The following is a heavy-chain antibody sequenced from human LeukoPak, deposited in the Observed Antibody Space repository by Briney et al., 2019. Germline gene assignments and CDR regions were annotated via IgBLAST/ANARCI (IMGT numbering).Heavy chain of an antibody. CDR3: ARGPYSYDSSGAFDI. J-gene: IGHJ3*02. D-gene: IGHD3-22*01. CDR2: ISSSGST. Sequence: PSETLSLTCTVSGYSISSGDYYWSWIRQPAGKGLEWIGRISSSGSTNYNPSLKSRVTITVDTSKNQFSLELSSVTAADTAVYFCARGPYSYDSSGAFDIWGQGTMVTVSS. CDR1: GYSISSGDYY. V-gene: IGHV4-61*02.